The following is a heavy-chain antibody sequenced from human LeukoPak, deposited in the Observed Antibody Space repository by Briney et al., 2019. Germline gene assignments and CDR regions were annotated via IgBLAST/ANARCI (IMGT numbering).Heavy chain of an antibody. D-gene: IGHD2-2*01. CDR1: AGSINSGGYF. V-gene: IGHV4-31*03. CDR3: ARYHCGSTYCPGVDF. J-gene: IGHJ4*02. CDR2: IWNSGNS. Sequence: TLSLTCTVSAGSINSGGYFWTWVRQHPGEGLEWIGYIWNSGNSYYNPSLSSRVIISADSSKSTFSLKLSSVTAADTAVYYCARYHCGSTYCPGVDFYGQGTLVTVSS.